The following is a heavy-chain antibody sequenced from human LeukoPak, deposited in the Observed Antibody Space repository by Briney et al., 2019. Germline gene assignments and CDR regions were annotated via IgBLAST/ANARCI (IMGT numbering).Heavy chain of an antibody. V-gene: IGHV1-69*05. D-gene: IGHD3-22*01. CDR1: GGTFSSYA. Sequence: ASVKVSCKASGGTFSSYAISWVRQAPGQGLEWMGRIIPIFGTANYAQKFQGRVTITTGESTSTAYMELSSLRSEDAAVYYCAREGLVVVHLDYWGQGTLVTVSS. J-gene: IGHJ4*02. CDR3: AREGLVVVHLDY. CDR2: IIPIFGTA.